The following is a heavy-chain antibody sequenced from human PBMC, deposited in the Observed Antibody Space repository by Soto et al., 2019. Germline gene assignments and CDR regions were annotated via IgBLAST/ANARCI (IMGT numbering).Heavy chain of an antibody. Sequence: EVQLLESGGGLVQPGGSLRLSCAASGFTFSSYAMSWVRQAPGKGLEWVSAISGSGGSTYYADSVKGRFTISRDNSKNTLYLQMNSLRAEETAVYYCAKKQQLVLGYMDVWGKGTTVTVSS. CDR1: GFTFSSYA. D-gene: IGHD6-13*01. CDR2: ISGSGGST. J-gene: IGHJ6*03. V-gene: IGHV3-23*01. CDR3: AKKQQLVLGYMDV.